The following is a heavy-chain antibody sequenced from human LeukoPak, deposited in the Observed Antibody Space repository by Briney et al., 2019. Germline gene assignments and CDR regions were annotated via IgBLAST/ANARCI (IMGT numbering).Heavy chain of an antibody. J-gene: IGHJ3*02. D-gene: IGHD1-26*01. V-gene: IGHV4-34*01. CDR3: ASGGVGATSWAFDI. CDR2: INHSGST. Sequence: PSETLSLTCAAYGGSLSGYYWSWIRQPPGKGLEWIGEINHSGSTNYNPSLKSRVTISVDTSKNQFSLKLSSVTAADTAVYYCASGGVGATSWAFDIWGQGTMVTVSS. CDR1: GGSLSGYY.